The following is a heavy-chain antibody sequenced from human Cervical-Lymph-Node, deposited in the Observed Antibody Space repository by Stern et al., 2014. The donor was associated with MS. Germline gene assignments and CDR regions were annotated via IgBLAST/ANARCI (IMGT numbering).Heavy chain of an antibody. V-gene: IGHV5-51*01. D-gene: IGHD5-18*01. CDR2: IYPGDSDT. J-gene: IGHJ4*02. Sequence: VQLVQSGAEVKKPGESLKISCKDSGYSFTRYWIGWVRQMPGKGLEWMGIIYPGDSDTRYSASFQGQVTISADKSINTAYLQWSSLRASGSAIYYCARGGVSFDTGLVAFDYWGQGTLVTVSS. CDR1: GYSFTRYW. CDR3: ARGGVSFDTGLVAFDY.